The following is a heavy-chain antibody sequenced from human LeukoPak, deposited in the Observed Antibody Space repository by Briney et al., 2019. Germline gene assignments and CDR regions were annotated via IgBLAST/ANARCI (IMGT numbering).Heavy chain of an antibody. J-gene: IGHJ4*02. CDR3: ARDLGNTGWYTFDY. Sequence: SQTLSLTCDTSGDSVSSNNGAWNWIRQSPSRGLEWLGRTYYRSKWYNDYAGSLNGRITISPDTSKNQFSLHLNSVTPEDTAVYYCARDLGNTGWYTFDYWGQGILVTVSS. CDR1: GDSVSSNNGA. D-gene: IGHD6-19*01. V-gene: IGHV6-1*01. CDR2: TYYRSKWYN.